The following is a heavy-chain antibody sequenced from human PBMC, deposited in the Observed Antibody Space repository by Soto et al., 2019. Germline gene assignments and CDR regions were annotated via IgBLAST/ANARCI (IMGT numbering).Heavy chain of an antibody. V-gene: IGHV3-53*01. Sequence: EVQLVESAGGLIQPGGSLRLSCAASGFTVSSNYMTWVRQAPGKGLEWVSVIYSGGRTYYADSVKGRFTISSDNSKNTLYLQMNSRRAEYTAVYYCARGVGGYEHLWYFDYWGQGTLVSVSS. J-gene: IGHJ4*02. CDR1: GFTVSSNY. CDR2: IYSGGRT. D-gene: IGHD5-12*01. CDR3: ARGVGGYEHLWYFDY.